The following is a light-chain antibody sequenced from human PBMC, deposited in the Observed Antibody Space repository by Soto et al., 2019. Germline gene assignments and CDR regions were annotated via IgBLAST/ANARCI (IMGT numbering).Light chain of an antibody. J-gene: IGKJ1*01. Sequence: DIQMTQSPSTLSASVGGRVSITCRASQSISSWLAWYQQRPGKAPKLLIYDASSLQSGVPSRFSGSGSGTEFTLTISSLQPDDFATYYCQQYNSYSPAFGQGTKVDNK. V-gene: IGKV1-5*01. CDR2: DAS. CDR1: QSISSW. CDR3: QQYNSYSPA.